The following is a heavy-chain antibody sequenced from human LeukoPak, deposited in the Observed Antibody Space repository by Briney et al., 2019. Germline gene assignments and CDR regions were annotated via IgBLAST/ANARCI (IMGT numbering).Heavy chain of an antibody. D-gene: IGHD3-10*01. CDR2: ISADGATT. CDR1: GFSVRTTY. Sequence: GGSLRLSCTASGFSVRTTYMSWVRQAPGKGLEWVSVISADGATTFYADSVKGRFTISRDNAKNTVFLQMSSLRAEDTALYYCARKSASGNYPLDYWGQGTLVTVSS. J-gene: IGHJ4*02. CDR3: ARKSASGNYPLDY. V-gene: IGHV3-53*01.